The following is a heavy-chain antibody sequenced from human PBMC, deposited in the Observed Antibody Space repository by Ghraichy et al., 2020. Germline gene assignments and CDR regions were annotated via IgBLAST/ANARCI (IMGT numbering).Heavy chain of an antibody. CDR2: LGADCRST. J-gene: IGHJ3*01. D-gene: IGHD3-10*01. CDR3: AKEGGRLGEGAFDV. CDR1: EFTFHGYP. V-gene: IGHV3-23*01. Sequence: GGSLRLSCAASEFTFHGYPMTWVRQAPGQGLEWVSTLGADCRSTFYADSVKGRFTISRDTSKTPVYLQMTSLRAEDTAVYYCAKEGGRLGEGAFDVWGQGNMVTVSS.